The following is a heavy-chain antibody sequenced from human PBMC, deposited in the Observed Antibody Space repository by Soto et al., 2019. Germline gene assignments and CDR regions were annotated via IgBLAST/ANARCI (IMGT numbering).Heavy chain of an antibody. D-gene: IGHD3-10*01. V-gene: IGHV3-21*01. J-gene: IGHJ4*01. Sequence: GGSLRLSCAASGFTFSSYSMNWVRQAPGKGLEWVSSISSSSSYIYYADSVKGRFPISRDNAKNSLYLQMNSLRAEDTAMYYCARGHNGAGTYYGIDYWGLGTLVTVSS. CDR3: ARGHNGAGTYYGIDY. CDR2: ISSSSSYI. CDR1: GFTFSSYS.